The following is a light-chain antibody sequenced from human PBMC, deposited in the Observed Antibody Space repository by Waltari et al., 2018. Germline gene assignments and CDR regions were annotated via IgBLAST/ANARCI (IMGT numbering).Light chain of an antibody. CDR2: MAS. J-gene: IGKJ2*01. CDR3: QQYSSFST. Sequence: DIQMTQSPSTLSASVGDRVTISCQASQSVGTWLAWYQQKPGKAPKLLIYMASSLESGVPSRFRGSGSGTEFTLTISGLQPDDFATYSCQQYSSFSTFGQGTKV. V-gene: IGKV1-5*03. CDR1: QSVGTW.